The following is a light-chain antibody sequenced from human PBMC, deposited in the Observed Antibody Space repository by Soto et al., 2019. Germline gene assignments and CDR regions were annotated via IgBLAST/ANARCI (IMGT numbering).Light chain of an antibody. V-gene: IGKV3-20*01. CDR3: QQYGSSPLT. Sequence: EIVLTQSPGTLSLSPGERATLSCRASQSLSSTYLAWYQHKPGQAPRLLIYGASNRATGIPDRFSGSGSGTDFTLTINRLEPEDFAVYYCQQYGSSPLTFGQGTKVEIK. CDR1: QSLSSTY. CDR2: GAS. J-gene: IGKJ1*01.